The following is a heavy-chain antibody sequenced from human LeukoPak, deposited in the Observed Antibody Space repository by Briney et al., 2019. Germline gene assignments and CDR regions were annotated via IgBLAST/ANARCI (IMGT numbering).Heavy chain of an antibody. CDR3: AKDISGYYRPFDY. D-gene: IGHD3-22*01. CDR1: GFSFSGYA. J-gene: IGHJ4*02. V-gene: IGHV3-23*01. Sequence: GGSLRLSCAASGFSFSGYAMSWVRQAPGKGLEWVSSISGSGSHTYHADSVKGRFTISRDNSRNTLYLQMNSLRAEDTAVYYCAKDISGYYRPFDYWGQGTLVTVSS. CDR2: ISGSGSHT.